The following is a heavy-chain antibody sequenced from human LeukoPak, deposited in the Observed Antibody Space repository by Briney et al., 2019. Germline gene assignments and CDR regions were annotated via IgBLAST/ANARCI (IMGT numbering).Heavy chain of an antibody. J-gene: IGHJ4*02. CDR3: AIHDYLAV. V-gene: IGHV3-23*01. Sequence: GGSLRLSCAASGFTFSIYAMTWVRQAPGEGLEWVSAIGGRDGGTHYADSVKGRFTISRDNSKNTVYLQMNSLRAEDTAVYYCAIHDYLAVWGQGTLVTVSS. D-gene: IGHD4-11*01. CDR1: GFTFSIYA. CDR2: IGGRDGGT.